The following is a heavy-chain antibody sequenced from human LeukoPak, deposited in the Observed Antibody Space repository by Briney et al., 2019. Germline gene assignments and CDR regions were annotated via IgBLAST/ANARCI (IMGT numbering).Heavy chain of an antibody. D-gene: IGHD6-6*01. Sequence: GGSLRPSCTASGFTLRNYWMHWVRQVPGKRLVWVSRISGDGSVTNYADSVQGRLTISRDNAKNIPYLQINNLRSEDTAVYYCARYSSSSGGASYYLDYWGHGTLVTVSS. J-gene: IGHJ4*01. CDR1: GFTLRNYW. CDR2: ISGDGSVT. V-gene: IGHV3-74*01. CDR3: ARYSSSSGGASYYLDY.